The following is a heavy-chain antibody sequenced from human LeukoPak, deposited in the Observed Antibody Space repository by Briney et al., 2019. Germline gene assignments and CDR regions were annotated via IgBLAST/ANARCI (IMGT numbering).Heavy chain of an antibody. Sequence: SQTLSLTCAISGDSVFSNGVAWNWIRQSPARGLEWLGRTYYRSKWNNEYAVSVKSRITINSDTSKNQFSLQANSVTPEDMAVYYCARGRRDYYYGMDVWGQGTTVTVSS. CDR2: TYYRSKWNN. J-gene: IGHJ6*02. CDR1: GDSVFSNGVA. CDR3: ARGRRDYYYGMDV. V-gene: IGHV6-1*01.